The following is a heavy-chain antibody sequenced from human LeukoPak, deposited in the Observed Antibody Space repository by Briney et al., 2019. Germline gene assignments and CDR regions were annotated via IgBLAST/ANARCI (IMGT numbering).Heavy chain of an antibody. CDR1: GGTFSSYA. CDR3: AKSAITIFGVVIHYAFDI. J-gene: IGHJ3*02. D-gene: IGHD3-3*01. CDR2: IIPMYGTP. Sequence: SVKVSCKASGGTFSSYAISWVRQAPGQGLEWMGGIIPMYGTPNYAQKFQGRVTITADKSTSTAYMELSSLRYEDTAVYYCAKSAITIFGVVIHYAFDIWGQGTMVTVSS. V-gene: IGHV1-69*06.